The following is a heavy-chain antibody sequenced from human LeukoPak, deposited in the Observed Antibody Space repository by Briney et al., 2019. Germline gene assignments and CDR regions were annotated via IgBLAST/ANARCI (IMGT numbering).Heavy chain of an antibody. D-gene: IGHD6-19*01. J-gene: IGHJ4*02. CDR1: GFTFSSYA. V-gene: IGHV3-23*01. CDR3: ANLYSSGWYMFDY. CDR2: ISGSGGST. Sequence: GGSLRLSCAASGFTFSSYAMSWVRQAPGKGLDWVSAISGSGGSTYYADSVKGRFTISRDNSKNTLYLQMNSLRAEDTAVYYCANLYSSGWYMFDYWGQGTLVTVSS.